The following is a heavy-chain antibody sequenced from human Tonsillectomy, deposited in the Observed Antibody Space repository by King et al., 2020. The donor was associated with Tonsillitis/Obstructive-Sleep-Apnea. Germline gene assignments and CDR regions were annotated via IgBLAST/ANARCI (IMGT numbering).Heavy chain of an antibody. CDR2: IYWDDDK. V-gene: IGHV2-5*02. CDR1: GFSLSTSGVG. J-gene: IGHJ5*02. D-gene: IGHD3-10*01. CDR3: AHRLGSGRYYNAGFWFDP. Sequence: TLKESGPTLVKPTQTLTLTCTFSGFSLSTSGVGVGWIRQPPGKALEWLALIYWDDDKRYSPSLKSRLTITKDTSKNQVVLTMTNMDPVDTATYYCAHRLGSGRYYNAGFWFDPWGQGTLVTVSS.